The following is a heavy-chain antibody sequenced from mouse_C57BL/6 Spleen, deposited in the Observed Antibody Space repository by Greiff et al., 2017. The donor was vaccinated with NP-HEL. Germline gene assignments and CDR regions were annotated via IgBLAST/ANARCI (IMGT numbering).Heavy chain of an antibody. J-gene: IGHJ2*01. CDR2: IHPNSGST. CDR1: GYTFTSYW. CDR3: ASYGNYYFDY. Sequence: VQGVESGAELVKPGASVKLSCKASGYTFTSYWMHWVKQRPGQGLEWIGMIHPNSGSTNYNEKFKSKATLTVDKSSSTAYMQLSSLTSEDSAVYYCASYGNYYFDYWGQGTTLTVSS. V-gene: IGHV1-64*01. D-gene: IGHD2-1*01.